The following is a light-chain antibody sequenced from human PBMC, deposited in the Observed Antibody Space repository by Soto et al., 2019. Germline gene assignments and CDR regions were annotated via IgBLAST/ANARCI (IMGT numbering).Light chain of an antibody. Sequence: DIQMTQSPSSLSASIGDRVTITCRASQDISNYLAWYQQRPGQIPELLVYAASTLQSGVPSRFSGSGSGTDFTLTISSLQPEEVATYYCQKYNSAPRTFGHGTKVDLK. CDR1: QDISNY. J-gene: IGKJ3*01. CDR3: QKYNSAPRT. CDR2: AAS. V-gene: IGKV1-27*01.